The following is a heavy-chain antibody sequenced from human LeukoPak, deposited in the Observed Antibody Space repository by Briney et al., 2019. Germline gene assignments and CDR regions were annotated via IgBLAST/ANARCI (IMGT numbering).Heavy chain of an antibody. CDR2: ISSSSSYI. CDR3: ASESRVGAFDI. Sequence: GGSLRLSCAASGFTSSSYSMNWVRQAPGKGLEWVSSISSSSSYIYYADSVKGRFTISRDNAKNSLYLQMNSLRAEDTAVYYCASESRVGAFDIWGRGTMVTVSS. D-gene: IGHD1-26*01. J-gene: IGHJ3*02. V-gene: IGHV3-21*01. CDR1: GFTSSSYS.